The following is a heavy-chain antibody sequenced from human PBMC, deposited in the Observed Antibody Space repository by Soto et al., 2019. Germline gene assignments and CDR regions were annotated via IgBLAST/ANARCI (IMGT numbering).Heavy chain of an antibody. J-gene: IGHJ4*01. Sequence: PGGSLRLSCAASGFTFSSYGMHWVRQAPGKGLEWVAVIWYDGSNKYYADSVKGRFTISRDNSKNTLYLQMNSLRAEDTAVYYCARDSVNYYDSSGYYLTLDYSGQGTLVPVSS. CDR2: IWYDGSNK. CDR3: ARDSVNYYDSSGYYLTLDY. D-gene: IGHD3-22*01. CDR1: GFTFSSYG. V-gene: IGHV3-33*01.